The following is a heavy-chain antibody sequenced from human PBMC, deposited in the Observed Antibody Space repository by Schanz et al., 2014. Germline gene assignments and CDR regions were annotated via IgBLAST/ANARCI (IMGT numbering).Heavy chain of an antibody. Sequence: QVRLVESGGGVVQPGRSLRLSCAASGFTLSSYGMHWVRQAPGKGLEWVAFINSDGTKRFYADSVKGRFTISRDNSKNLLYLQMNSLRAEDTAVYYCAKDGPGGSGSYSADGGMDVWGQGTTVTVSS. CDR2: INSDGTKR. V-gene: IGHV3-30*18. J-gene: IGHJ6*02. D-gene: IGHD3-10*01. CDR1: GFTLSSYG. CDR3: AKDGPGGSGSYSADGGMDV.